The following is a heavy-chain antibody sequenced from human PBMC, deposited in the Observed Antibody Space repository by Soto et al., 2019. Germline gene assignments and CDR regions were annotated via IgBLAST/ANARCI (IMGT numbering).Heavy chain of an antibody. J-gene: IGHJ6*02. Sequence: LGESLKISCKGSGYSFTSYWIGWVRQMPGKGLEWMGIIYPGDSDTRYSPSFQGQVTISADKSISTAYLQWSSLKASDTAMYYCARQGPTTTIFGVVGGMDVWGQGTTVTVSS. D-gene: IGHD3-3*01. CDR2: IYPGDSDT. CDR1: GYSFTSYW. V-gene: IGHV5-51*01. CDR3: ARQGPTTTIFGVVGGMDV.